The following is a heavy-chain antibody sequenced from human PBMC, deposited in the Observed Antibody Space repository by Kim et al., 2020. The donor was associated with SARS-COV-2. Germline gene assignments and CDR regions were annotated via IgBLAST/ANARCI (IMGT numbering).Heavy chain of an antibody. Sequence: SETLSLTCTVSGGSISSSSYYWGWIRQPPGKGLEWIGSIYYSGSTYYNPSLKSRVTISVDTYKNQFSLKLSSVTAADTAVYYCARHGKYSRCWYDPMIDNWGQGTLVTVSS. V-gene: IGHV4-39*01. J-gene: IGHJ4*02. CDR3: ARHGKYSRCWYDPMIDN. D-gene: IGHD6-13*01. CDR1: GGSISSSSYY. CDR2: IYYSGST.